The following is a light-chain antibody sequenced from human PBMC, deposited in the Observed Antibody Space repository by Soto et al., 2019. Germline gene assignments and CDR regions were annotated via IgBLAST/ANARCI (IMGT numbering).Light chain of an antibody. CDR1: HTFDNY. CDR3: QQSYSTPST. Sequence: DIQMTQSPSSLSASVRDRVTITYRSSHTFDNYLNWYQQKAGKVPKLLIYTASSLQSGVPSRFSGSGSGTDFTLTISSLQHEDFATYYCQQSYSTPSTFGQGTKVDIK. J-gene: IGKJ2*02. CDR2: TAS. V-gene: IGKV1-39*01.